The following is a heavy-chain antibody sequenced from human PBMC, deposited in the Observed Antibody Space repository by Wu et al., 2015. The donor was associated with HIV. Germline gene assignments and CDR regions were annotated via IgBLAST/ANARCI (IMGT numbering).Heavy chain of an antibody. CDR2: INGNSGAT. CDR3: SRGNTAWSRSVLDY. CDR1: GYTFTGYY. V-gene: IGHV1-2*02. D-gene: IGHD2/OR15-2a*01. Sequence: QVQLLQSGAEIKKPGASVKVSCLASGYTFTGYYIHWVRQAPGQGLEWMGSINGNSGATQFAQNFEGRFTLSRDTYSSTVYMALRSLRSDDTALYFVSRGNTAWSRSVLDYWGQGTLVTVSS. J-gene: IGHJ4*02.